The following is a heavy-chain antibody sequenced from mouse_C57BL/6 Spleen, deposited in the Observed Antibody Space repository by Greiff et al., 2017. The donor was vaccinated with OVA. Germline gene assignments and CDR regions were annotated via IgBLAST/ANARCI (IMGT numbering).Heavy chain of an antibody. CDR3: ARGRGAYAMDY. CDR1: GYTFTSYW. Sequence: QVQLQQPGAELVRPGSSVKLSCKASGYTFTSYWMHWVKQRPIQGLEWIGNIDPSDSATHYNQKFKDKATLTVDKSSSTAYMQLSSLTSEDSAVYYCARGRGAYAMDYWGQGTSVTVSS. CDR2: IDPSDSAT. V-gene: IGHV1-52*01. J-gene: IGHJ4*01.